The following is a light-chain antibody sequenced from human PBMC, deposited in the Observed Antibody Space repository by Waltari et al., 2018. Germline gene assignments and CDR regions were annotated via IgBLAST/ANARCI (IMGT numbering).Light chain of an antibody. V-gene: IGKV3-20*01. CDR1: QSVSRT. Sequence: EIVLTQSPGTLSLSPGERATLSCRASQSVSRTLAWYQQKPGQSPRLLIYGASTRATGIPERFSGGGSGTDFSLTINRLEAEDFAVYYCQHYVRLPATFGQGTKVEIK. CDR2: GAS. CDR3: QHYVRLPAT. J-gene: IGKJ1*01.